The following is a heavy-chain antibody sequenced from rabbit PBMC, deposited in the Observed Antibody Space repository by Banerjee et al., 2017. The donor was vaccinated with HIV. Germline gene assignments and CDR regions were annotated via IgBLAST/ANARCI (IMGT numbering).Heavy chain of an antibody. CDR3: ARERYSDYGNYDL. CDR2: IYTGVSGST. D-gene: IGHD2-1*01. CDR1: GFSFSSSYW. V-gene: IGHV1S45*01. J-gene: IGHJ4*01. Sequence: QEQLEESGGDLVKPEGSLTLTCTASGFSFSSSYWICWVRQAPGKGLEWIGCIYTGVSGSTWYASWAKGRFTISKTSSTTVTLQMTSLTAADTATYFCARERYSDYGNYDLWGPGTLVTVS.